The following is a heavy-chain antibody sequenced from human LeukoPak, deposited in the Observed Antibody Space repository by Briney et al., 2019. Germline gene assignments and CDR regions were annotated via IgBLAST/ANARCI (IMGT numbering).Heavy chain of an antibody. CDR1: GFTFSDYY. V-gene: IGHV3-11*06. D-gene: IGHD4-17*01. J-gene: IGHJ4*02. CDR3: AKDQQDYGDYTWAPDY. CDR2: ITTSGSDT. Sequence: GGSLRLSCAASGFTFSDYYMSWIRQAPGKGLEWVSYITTSGSDTNYPDSVKGRFTISRDNAKNSLYLHINSLRAEDTAVYYCAKDQQDYGDYTWAPDYWGQGTLVTVS.